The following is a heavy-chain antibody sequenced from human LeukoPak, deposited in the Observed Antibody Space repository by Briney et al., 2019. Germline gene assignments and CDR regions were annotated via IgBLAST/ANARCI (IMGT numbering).Heavy chain of an antibody. D-gene: IGHD6-19*01. Sequence: PGGSLRLSCAASGFTFDDNGMSWVRQGPGKGLEWVSGINWNGGSTVYADSVKGRFTISRDNAKNSLYLQMNSLRAEDTALYYCASGDSNGWYFDYWGQGTLVTVSS. V-gene: IGHV3-20*04. J-gene: IGHJ4*02. CDR1: GFTFDDNG. CDR3: ASGDSNGWYFDY. CDR2: INWNGGST.